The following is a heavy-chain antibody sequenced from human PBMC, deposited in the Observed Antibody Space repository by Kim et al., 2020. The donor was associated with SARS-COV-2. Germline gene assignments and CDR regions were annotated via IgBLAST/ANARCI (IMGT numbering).Heavy chain of an antibody. CDR3: TTVSMR. CDR1: GFPFSNAW. V-gene: IGHV3-15*07. Sequence: GGSLRLSCAVSGFPFSNAWINWVRQVPGKGLEWVGRIKSKSDGGTADLAAPVKGRFSISRDDSKNTLYLLMNSLGTDDSADYYCTTVSMRWGHGTFVTVS. CDR2: IKSKSDGGTA. J-gene: IGHJ4*01. D-gene: IGHD2-2*01.